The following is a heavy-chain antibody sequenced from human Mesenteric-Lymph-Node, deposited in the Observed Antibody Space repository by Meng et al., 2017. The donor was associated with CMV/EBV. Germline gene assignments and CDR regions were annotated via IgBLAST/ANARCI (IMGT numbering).Heavy chain of an antibody. D-gene: IGHD3-9*01. Sequence: GESLKISCAASGFTFSSYGMSWVRQAPGKGLEWVSAISGSGGSTYYADSVKGRFTISRDNSKNTLYLQMNSLRAEDTAVYYCARDLNDAFDIWGQGTVVTVSS. V-gene: IGHV3-23*01. J-gene: IGHJ3*02. CDR3: ARDLNDAFDI. CDR2: ISGSGGST. CDR1: GFTFSSYG.